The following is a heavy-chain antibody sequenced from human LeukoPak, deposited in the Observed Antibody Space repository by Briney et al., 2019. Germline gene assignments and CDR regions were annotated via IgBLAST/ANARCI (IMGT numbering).Heavy chain of an antibody. CDR2: INPSGGST. CDR3: AREERAVAGYNNDYYYYYGMDV. J-gene: IGHJ6*02. CDR1: GYTFTSYY. D-gene: IGHD6-19*01. V-gene: IGHV1-46*01. Sequence: AASVKVPCKASGYTFTSYYMHWVRQAPGQGLEWMGIINPSGGSTSYAQKFQGRVTMTRDTSTSTVYMELSSLRSEDTAVYYCAREERAVAGYNNDYYYYYGMDVWGQGTTVAVSS.